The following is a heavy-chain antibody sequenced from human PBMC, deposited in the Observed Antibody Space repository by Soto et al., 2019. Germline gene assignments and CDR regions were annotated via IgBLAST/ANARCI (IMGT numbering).Heavy chain of an antibody. CDR2: IIPILGIA. D-gene: IGHD1-7*01. Sequence: QVQLVQSGAEVKKPGSSVKVSCKASGGTFSSYTISWVRQAPGQGLEWMGRIIPILGIADYAQKFQGRVTITANKSTRTAYMELSSLRSGDTAVYYCARGNWNYGIPRSHFDYWGQGTLVTVSS. V-gene: IGHV1-69*02. CDR1: GGTFSSYT. CDR3: ARGNWNYGIPRSHFDY. J-gene: IGHJ4*02.